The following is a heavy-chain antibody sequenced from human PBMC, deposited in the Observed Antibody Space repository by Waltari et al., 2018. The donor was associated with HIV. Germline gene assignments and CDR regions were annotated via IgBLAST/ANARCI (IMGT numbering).Heavy chain of an antibody. J-gene: IGHJ4*02. CDR2: ISSSGSAL. V-gene: IGHV3-48*01. CDR1: GFTFSSDS. D-gene: IGHD2-15*01. Sequence: EVQLVESGGGLVQPGGSLRLCCAASGFTFSSDSVNGVRQAPGKGLEWVSYISSSGSALYYADSVKGRFSISRDNAKNSLYLQLNSLRGEDTAVYYCARDRQFAFDYWGQGTLVTVSS. CDR3: ARDRQFAFDY.